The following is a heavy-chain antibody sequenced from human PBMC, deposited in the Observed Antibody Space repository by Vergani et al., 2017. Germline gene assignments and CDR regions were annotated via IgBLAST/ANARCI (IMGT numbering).Heavy chain of an antibody. CDR3: ARFGDYVWGSYRHLDY. J-gene: IGHJ4*02. V-gene: IGHV4-39*01. CDR1: GGSISSSSYY. Sequence: QLQLQESGPGLVKPSETLSLTCTVSGGSISSSSYYWGWIRQPPGNGLEWIGSIYYSGSTYYNPSLKSRVTISVDTSKNQFSLKLSSVTAADTAVYYCARFGDYVWGSYRHLDYWGQGTLVTVSS. D-gene: IGHD3-16*02. CDR2: IYYSGST.